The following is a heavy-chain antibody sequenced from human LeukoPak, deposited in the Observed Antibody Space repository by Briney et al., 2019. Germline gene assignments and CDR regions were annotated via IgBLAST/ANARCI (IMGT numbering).Heavy chain of an antibody. CDR2: ISYDGSNK. CDR3: AKDKAHYYDSSALRGYFDY. J-gene: IGHJ4*02. D-gene: IGHD3-22*01. V-gene: IGHV3-30*18. CDR1: GFTFSSYG. Sequence: GGSLRLSCAASGFTFSSYGMHWVRQAPGRGLEWVAVISYDGSNKYYADSVKGRFTISRDNSKNTLYLQMNSLRTEDTAVYYCAKDKAHYYDSSALRGYFDYWGQGTLVTVSS.